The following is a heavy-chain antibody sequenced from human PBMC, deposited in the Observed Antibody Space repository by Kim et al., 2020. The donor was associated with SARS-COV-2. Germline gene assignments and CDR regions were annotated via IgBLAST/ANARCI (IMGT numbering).Heavy chain of an antibody. CDR3: AKERRYYGSGFDY. Sequence: GGSLRLSCAASGFTFSSYGMHWVRQAPGKGLEWVAVISYDGSNKYYADPVKGRFTISRDNSKNTLYLQMNSLRAEDTAVYYCAKERRYYGSGFDYWGQGTLVTVSS. CDR2: ISYDGSNK. D-gene: IGHD3-10*01. V-gene: IGHV3-30*18. J-gene: IGHJ4*02. CDR1: GFTFSSYG.